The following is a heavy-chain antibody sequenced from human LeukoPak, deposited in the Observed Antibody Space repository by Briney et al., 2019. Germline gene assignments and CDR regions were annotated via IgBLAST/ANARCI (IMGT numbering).Heavy chain of an antibody. CDR2: IKTKTDGGTT. J-gene: IGHJ6*04. CDR1: GFTFSNAW. Sequence: PGGSLRLSCAASGFTFSNAWMSWVRQAPGKGLEWVGHIKTKTDGGTTDYAAPVKGRFTISRDDSKNTLYLQMNSPKTEDTAVYYCTTRYCTNGVCPVWGKGTTVTVSS. V-gene: IGHV3-15*01. CDR3: TTRYCTNGVCPV. D-gene: IGHD2-8*01.